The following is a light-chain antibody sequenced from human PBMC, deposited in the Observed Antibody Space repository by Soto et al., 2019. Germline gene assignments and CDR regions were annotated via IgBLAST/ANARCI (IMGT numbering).Light chain of an antibody. CDR1: QSISSW. CDR3: PQSYSTPIP. CDR2: DAF. Sequence: SASVGDRATITCRASQSISSWLAWYQQKPGKAPKLLIFDAFSLETGVPSRFSGSGSGTDFTLTISSLQPEDFTPYYCPQSYSTPIPFGQGTRPAI. J-gene: IGKJ5*01. V-gene: IGKV1-39*01.